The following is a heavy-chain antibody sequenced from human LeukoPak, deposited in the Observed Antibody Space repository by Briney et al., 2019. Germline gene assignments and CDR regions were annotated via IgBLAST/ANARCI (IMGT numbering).Heavy chain of an antibody. V-gene: IGHV3-53*01. CDR2: IYSSGSS. J-gene: IGHJ4*02. Sequence: GGSLILXCAASGFTFSSYWMHWVRQAPGKGLEGVSGIYSSGSSYYADSVKGRFTISRDISKNTLHLQMNNLRAEDTAVYYCARFNYAISGYSKRAYWGQGTLVTVSS. CDR1: GFTFSSYW. CDR3: ARFNYAISGYSKRAY. D-gene: IGHD3-22*01.